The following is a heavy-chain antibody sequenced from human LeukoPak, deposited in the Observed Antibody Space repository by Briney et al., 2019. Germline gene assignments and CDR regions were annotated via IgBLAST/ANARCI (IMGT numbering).Heavy chain of an antibody. CDR2: IDWDDDK. V-gene: IGHV2-70*11. CDR3: ARTVPTAPDYYDSSGYYYYFDY. D-gene: IGHD3-22*01. Sequence: ESGPTLVKPTQTLTLTCTFSGFSLSTSGMCVSWIRQPPGKALEWLARIDWDDDKYYSTSLKTRLTISKDTSKNQVVLTMTNMDPVDTATYYCARTVPTAPDYYDSSGYYYYFDYWGQGTLVTVSS. CDR1: GFSLSTSGMC. J-gene: IGHJ4*02.